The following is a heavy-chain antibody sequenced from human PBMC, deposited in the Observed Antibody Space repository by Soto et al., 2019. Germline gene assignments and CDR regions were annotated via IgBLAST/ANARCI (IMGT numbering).Heavy chain of an antibody. J-gene: IGHJ4*02. D-gene: IGHD5-18*01. V-gene: IGHV1-69*13. CDR3: AREGSYGYTVY. Sequence: GASVKVSCKASGGTFSSYAISWVRQAPGQGLERMGGIIPIFGTANYAQKFQGRVTITADESTSTAYMELSSLRSEDTAVYYCAREGSYGYTVYWGQGTLVTVSS. CDR2: IIPIFGTA. CDR1: GGTFSSYA.